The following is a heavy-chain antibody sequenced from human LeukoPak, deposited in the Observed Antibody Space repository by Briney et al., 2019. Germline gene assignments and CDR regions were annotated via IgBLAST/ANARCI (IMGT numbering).Heavy chain of an antibody. V-gene: IGHV3-48*01. CDR3: ARDRPPRPFDY. CDR1: TFTFSTFS. Sequence: PGGSLRLSCAASTFTFSTFSINCVSQAPGKRLEWLSYISSTSRSTYYAASVKGRFIISRDNANNSLYLQLSGLKVEDTAVYYCARDRPPRPFDYWGPGVLVTVSS. CDR2: ISSTSRST. D-gene: IGHD6-6*01. J-gene: IGHJ4*02.